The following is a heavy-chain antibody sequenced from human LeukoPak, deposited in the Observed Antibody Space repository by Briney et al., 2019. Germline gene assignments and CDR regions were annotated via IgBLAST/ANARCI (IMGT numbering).Heavy chain of an antibody. Sequence: GGSLRLSCAASGFTFDSYAMNWVRQAPGKGLEWVSGISGSGVNTYYGDSVKGRFTITRDISKNTLFLQMNSLRGEDTAMYYCAKDISFNYGFHAMDAWGQGTTVSVSS. CDR2: ISGSGVNT. J-gene: IGHJ6*02. CDR1: GFTFDSYA. V-gene: IGHV3-23*01. CDR3: AKDISFNYGFHAMDA. D-gene: IGHD3-10*01.